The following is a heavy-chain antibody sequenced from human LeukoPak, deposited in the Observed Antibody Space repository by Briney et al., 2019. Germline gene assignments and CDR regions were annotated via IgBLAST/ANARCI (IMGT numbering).Heavy chain of an antibody. V-gene: IGHV3-30-3*02. D-gene: IGHD1-1*01. CDR2: ISYDGSNK. Sequence: GGSLRLSCAASGFTFSSYAMHWVRQAPGKGLEWVAVISYDGSNKYYADSVKGRFTISRDNSKNTLYLQMNSLRAEDTAVYYCAKPLRTNFDYWGQGTLVTVSS. CDR1: GFTFSSYA. CDR3: AKPLRTNFDY. J-gene: IGHJ4*02.